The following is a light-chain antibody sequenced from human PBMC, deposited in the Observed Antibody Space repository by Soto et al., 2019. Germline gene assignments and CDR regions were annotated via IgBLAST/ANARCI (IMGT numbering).Light chain of an antibody. CDR2: GAS. V-gene: IGKV1-39*01. CDR1: QTITTY. CDR3: QQAHSTPWT. Sequence: DIQMTQSPSSLSASVGDRVIITCRASQTITTYLNWYQQKPGKAPQLLIYGASTLQSGVPSRFTGSGSGTDFTLTISSLQPEDFATYHCQQAHSTPWTFGQGTKMEIK. J-gene: IGKJ1*01.